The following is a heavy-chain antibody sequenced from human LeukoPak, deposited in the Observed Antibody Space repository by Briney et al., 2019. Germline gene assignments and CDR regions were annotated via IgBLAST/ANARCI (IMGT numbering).Heavy chain of an antibody. D-gene: IGHD3-10*01. J-gene: IGHJ3*02. V-gene: IGHV4-30-2*01. CDR1: GDSISSGGYY. CDR2: IYHSGST. Sequence: SQTLSLTCTVSGDSISSGGYYWSWIRQPPGKGLEWIGYIYHSGSTNYNPSLKSRVTISVDTSKNQFSLKLTSVTAADTAVYYCARHGDTMELGAFDIWGQGTMVTVSS. CDR3: ARHGDTMELGAFDI.